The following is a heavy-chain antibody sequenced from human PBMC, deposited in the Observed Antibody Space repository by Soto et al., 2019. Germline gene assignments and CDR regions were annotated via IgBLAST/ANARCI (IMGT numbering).Heavy chain of an antibody. J-gene: IGHJ4*02. CDR3: AKQVGATHVAGFRY. V-gene: IGHV3-30*18. Sequence: GGSLRLSCAASGFTFSSYGMHWVRQAPGKGLEWVAVISYDGSNKYYADSVKGRFTISRDNSKNTLYLQMNSLRAEDTAVYYCAKQVGATHVAGFRYWGQGTLVTVSS. D-gene: IGHD1-26*01. CDR1: GFTFSSYG. CDR2: ISYDGSNK.